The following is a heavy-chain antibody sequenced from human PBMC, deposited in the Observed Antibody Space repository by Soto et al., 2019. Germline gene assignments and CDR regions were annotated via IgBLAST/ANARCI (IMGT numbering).Heavy chain of an antibody. CDR3: ARGRENYSYVDY. Sequence: EVQLVESGGGLVQPGGSLRLSCAASGFTFSTYWMHWVRQTPGKGLVWVSRVNSDGHDTVYADSVKGRFTLSRDNAKNPVFLQMSSQRAEDTAVYYSARGRENYSYVDYWGQGIVVTVSS. J-gene: IGHJ4*02. CDR2: VNSDGHDT. CDR1: GFTFSTYW. D-gene: IGHD1-26*01. V-gene: IGHV3-74*01.